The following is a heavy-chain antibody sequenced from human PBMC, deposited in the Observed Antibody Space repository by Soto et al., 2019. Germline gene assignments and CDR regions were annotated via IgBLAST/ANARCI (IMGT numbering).Heavy chain of an antibody. CDR3: AKVVYSSGWTGYFDY. V-gene: IGHV3-30*18. CDR1: GFTFSSYG. D-gene: IGHD6-19*01. J-gene: IGHJ4*02. CDR2: ISYDGSNK. Sequence: PGGSLRLSCAASGFTFSSYGMHWVRQAPGKGLEWVAVISYDGSNKYYADPVKGRFTISRDNSKNTLYLQMNSLRAEDTAVYYCAKVVYSSGWTGYFDYWGQGTLVTVSS.